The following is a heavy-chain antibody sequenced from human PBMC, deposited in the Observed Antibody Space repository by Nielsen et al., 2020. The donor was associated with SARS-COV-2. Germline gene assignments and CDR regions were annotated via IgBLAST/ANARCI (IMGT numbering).Heavy chain of an antibody. V-gene: IGHV3-69-1*01. CDR3: ARDWSRAFDV. Sequence: GGSLRLSCAASGFIFSDSYMSWIRQAPGQGLEWISYINSDGTVYYADSVKGRFTISRDNAKNSMSLQMNSLRVEDTAVYYCARDWSRAFDVWGQGTMVTVSS. J-gene: IGHJ3*01. CDR1: GFIFSDSY. CDR2: INSDGTV.